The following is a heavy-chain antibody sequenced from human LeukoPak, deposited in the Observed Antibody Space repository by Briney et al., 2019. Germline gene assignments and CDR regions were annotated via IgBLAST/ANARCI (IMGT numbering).Heavy chain of an antibody. CDR3: ARDRTGSNWDKGRPDTFDI. Sequence: ETLSLTCAVSGGSISSSNWWSWVRQPPGKGLEWVSYISSSSSTIYYADSVKGRFTISRDNAKNSLYLQMNSLRAEDTAVYYCARDRTGSNWDKGRPDTFDIWGQGTMVTVSS. V-gene: IGHV3-48*01. CDR2: ISSSSSTI. D-gene: IGHD1/OR15-1a*01. J-gene: IGHJ3*02. CDR1: GGSISSSN.